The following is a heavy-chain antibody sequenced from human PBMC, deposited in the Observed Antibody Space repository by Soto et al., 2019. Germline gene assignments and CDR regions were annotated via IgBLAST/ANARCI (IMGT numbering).Heavy chain of an antibody. Sequence: TGGSLRLSCAASGFTFSSYAMHWVRQAPGKGLEWVAVISYDGSNKYYADSVKGRFTISRDNSKNTLYLQMNSLRAEDTAVYYCAREYITMIVVVQTDYYGMDVWGQGTTVTVSS. CDR1: GFTFSSYA. CDR3: AREYITMIVVVQTDYYGMDV. D-gene: IGHD3-22*01. CDR2: ISYDGSNK. J-gene: IGHJ6*02. V-gene: IGHV3-30-3*01.